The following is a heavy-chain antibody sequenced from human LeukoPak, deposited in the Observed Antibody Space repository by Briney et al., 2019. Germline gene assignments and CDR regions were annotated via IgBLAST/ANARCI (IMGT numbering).Heavy chain of an antibody. CDR1: GYTFTGYY. CDR3: ARDLSGGENYDILE. CDR2: INPNSGGT. V-gene: IGHV1-2*02. D-gene: IGHD3-9*01. J-gene: IGHJ4*02. Sequence: GASVKVSCKASGYTFTGYYMHWVRQAPGQGLEWMGWINPNSGGTNYAQKFQGRVTMTRDTSISTAYMELSRLRSDDTAVYYCARDLSGGENYDILEWGQGTLVTVSS.